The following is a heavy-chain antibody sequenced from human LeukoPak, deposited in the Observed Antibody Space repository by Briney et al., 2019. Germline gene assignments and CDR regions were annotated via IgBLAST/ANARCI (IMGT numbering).Heavy chain of an antibody. V-gene: IGHV3-30*02. CDR3: AKDLGGAAAGTH. Sequence: GSLRLSCAASGFTFSSYGMHWVRQAPGKGLEWVAFMRYDGSNKYYADSVKGRFTISRDNSKNTLYLQMNSLRAEDTAVYYCAKDLGGAAAGTHWGQGTLVTVSS. CDR1: GFTFSSYG. CDR2: MRYDGSNK. D-gene: IGHD6-13*01. J-gene: IGHJ4*02.